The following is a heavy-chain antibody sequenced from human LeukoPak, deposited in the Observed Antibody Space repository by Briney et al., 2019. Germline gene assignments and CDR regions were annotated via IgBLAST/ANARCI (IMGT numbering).Heavy chain of an antibody. Sequence: ASVKVSCKASGYTFTSYDINWVRQATGQGLEWMGWMNPNSGNTGYAQKFQGRVTITRNTSISTAYMELSSLRSEDTAVYYCARGKGVRYFDWLPLYYMDVWGKGTTVTVSS. D-gene: IGHD3-9*01. CDR2: MNPNSGNT. CDR3: ARGKGVRYFDWLPLYYMDV. V-gene: IGHV1-8*03. J-gene: IGHJ6*03. CDR1: GYTFTSYD.